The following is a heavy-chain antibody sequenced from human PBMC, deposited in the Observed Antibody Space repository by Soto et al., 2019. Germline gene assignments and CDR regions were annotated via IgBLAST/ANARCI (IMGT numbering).Heavy chain of an antibody. J-gene: IGHJ4*02. CDR3: AKDNPPEMSGSYPLDHFDY. CDR2: ISGSGGST. CDR1: GFTFSSYA. V-gene: IGHV3-23*01. Sequence: PGGSLRLSCAASGFTFSSYAMSWVRQAPGKGLEWVSAISGSGGSTYYADSVKGRFTISRDNSKNTLYLQMNSLRAEDTAVYYCAKDNPPEMSGSYPLDHFDYWGQGTLVTVPQ. D-gene: IGHD1-26*01.